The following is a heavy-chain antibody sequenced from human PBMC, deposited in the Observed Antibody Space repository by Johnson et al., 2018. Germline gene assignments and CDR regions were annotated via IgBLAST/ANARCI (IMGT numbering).Heavy chain of an antibody. CDR2: IYYSGST. J-gene: IGHJ6*02. CDR1: GGSISSSSYY. CDR3: ARLAGRQGDNYYGMDV. Sequence: QVQLQESGPGLVKPSETLSLTCTVSGGSISSSSYYWGWIRQPPGKGLEWIGTIYYSGSTYYNPSLKSRVTIYVDTSNNHFSLELSSVTAADTAVYYCARLAGRQGDNYYGMDVWGQGTTVTVSS. V-gene: IGHV4-39*01. D-gene: IGHD3-16*01.